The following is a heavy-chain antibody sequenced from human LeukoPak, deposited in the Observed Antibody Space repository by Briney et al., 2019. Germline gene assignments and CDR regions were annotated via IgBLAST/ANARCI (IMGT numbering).Heavy chain of an antibody. CDR1: EFTFSDYT. J-gene: IGHJ4*02. CDR2: ISSSSSYT. Sequence: GGSLTLSCTASEFTFSDYTINWFRQAPGKGLEWVSVISSSSSYTYYADSVKGRFTISRDNAKDSLYLQMNSLRVEDTAVYYCVRERYHGSGAPKYDLWGQGTLVSVFS. D-gene: IGHD3-10*01. CDR3: VRERYHGSGAPKYDL. V-gene: IGHV3-21*06.